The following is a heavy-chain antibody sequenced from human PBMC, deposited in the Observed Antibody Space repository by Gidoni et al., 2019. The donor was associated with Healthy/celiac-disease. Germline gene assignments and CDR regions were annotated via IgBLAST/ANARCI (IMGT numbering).Heavy chain of an antibody. Sequence: QVQLQQWGAGLLKPSETLSLTCAVYGGSVSGYYWSWIRQPPGKGLEWIGATNHSGSTNYTPSLKNRVTISVDTSNNQFSLKLSSVTAADTAVYYCARGRGMVRGVQDYWGQGTLVTVSS. D-gene: IGHD3-10*01. CDR1: GGSVSGYY. CDR2: TNHSGST. J-gene: IGHJ4*02. V-gene: IGHV4-34*01. CDR3: ARGRGMVRGVQDY.